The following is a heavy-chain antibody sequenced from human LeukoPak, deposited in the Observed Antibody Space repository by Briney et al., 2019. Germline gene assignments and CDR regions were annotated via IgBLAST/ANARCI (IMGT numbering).Heavy chain of an antibody. V-gene: IGHV3-21*01. J-gene: IGHJ4*02. CDR1: GFTFSSYS. Sequence: GGSLRLPCAASGFTFSSYSMNWVRQAPGKGLEWVSSISSSSSYIYYADSVKGRFTISRDNAKNSLYLQMNSQRAEDTAVYYCARGGYSSSWYPYYFDYWGQGTLVTVSS. CDR3: ARGGYSSSWYPYYFDY. D-gene: IGHD6-13*01. CDR2: ISSSSSYI.